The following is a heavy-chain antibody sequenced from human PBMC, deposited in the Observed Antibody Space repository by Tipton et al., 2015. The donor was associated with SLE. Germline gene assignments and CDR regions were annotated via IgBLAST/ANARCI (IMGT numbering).Heavy chain of an antibody. CDR1: GFTFSSYW. J-gene: IGHJ4*02. CDR3: ARSGIGVVKFFDY. Sequence: SLRLSCAASGFTFSSYWMSWVRQAPGKGLEWVANIKQDGSEKYYVDSVKGRFTISRDNAKNSLYLQMNSLRAEDTAVYYCARSGIGVVKFFDYWGQGTLVTVSS. V-gene: IGHV3-7*01. CDR2: IKQDGSEK. D-gene: IGHD3-3*01.